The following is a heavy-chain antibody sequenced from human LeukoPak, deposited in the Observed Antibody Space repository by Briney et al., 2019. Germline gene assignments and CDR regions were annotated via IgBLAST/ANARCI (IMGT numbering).Heavy chain of an antibody. V-gene: IGHV3-30*02. Sequence: GGSLRLSCAAPGFTFSSYGMHWVRQAPGKGLEWVAFIRYDGSNKYYADSVKGRFTISRDNSKNTLYLQMNSLRAEDTAVYYCANSIYNCSSTSCYAHFDYWGQGTLVTVSS. J-gene: IGHJ4*02. CDR1: GFTFSSYG. CDR3: ANSIYNCSSTSCYAHFDY. CDR2: IRYDGSNK. D-gene: IGHD2-2*01.